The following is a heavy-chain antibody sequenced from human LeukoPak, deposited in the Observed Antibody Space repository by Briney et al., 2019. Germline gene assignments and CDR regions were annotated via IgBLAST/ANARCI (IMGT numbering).Heavy chain of an antibody. CDR1: GYSFTSYW. V-gene: IGHV5-51*01. J-gene: IGHJ3*02. D-gene: IGHD3-3*01. CDR3: ARRLEWLLRHDAFDI. Sequence: GESLKISCKGSGYSFTSYWIGWVRQMPGKGLEWMGIIYPGDSDTRYSPSFQGQVTISADKSISTTYLQWSSLKASDTAMYHCARRLEWLLRHDAFDIWGQGTMVTVSS. CDR2: IYPGDSDT.